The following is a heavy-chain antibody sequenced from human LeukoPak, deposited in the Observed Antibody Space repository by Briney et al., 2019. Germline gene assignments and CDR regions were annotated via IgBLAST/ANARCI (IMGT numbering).Heavy chain of an antibody. V-gene: IGHV3-23*01. D-gene: IGHD1-26*01. J-gene: IGHJ6*03. CDR3: AKAPGLRWVYYYYYMDV. CDR1: GFTFSSYA. CDR2: ISGSGGST. Sequence: PGGSLRLSCAASGFTFSSYAMSWVRQAPGKGLEWVSAISGSGGSTYYADSVKGRFTISRDNSKNTLYLQMNSLRAEDTAVYYCAKAPGLRWVYYYYYMDVWGKGTTVTVSS.